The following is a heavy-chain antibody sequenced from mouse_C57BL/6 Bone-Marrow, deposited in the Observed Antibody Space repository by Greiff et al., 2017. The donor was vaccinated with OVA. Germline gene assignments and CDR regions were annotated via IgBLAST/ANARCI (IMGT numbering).Heavy chain of an antibody. D-gene: IGHD2-4*01. CDR1: GFTFSDYG. CDR3: SGDYDDYYPMDY. V-gene: IGHV5-17*01. CDR2: ISSGSSTI. J-gene: IGHJ4*01. Sequence: DVKLVESGGGLVKPGGSLKLSCAASGFTFSDYGMHWVRQAPEKGLEWVAYISSGSSTIYYADTVKGRFTNTRDNTKNTLFLQMTSLRSEDTAVYYFSGDYDDYYPMDYWGQGTSVTVSS.